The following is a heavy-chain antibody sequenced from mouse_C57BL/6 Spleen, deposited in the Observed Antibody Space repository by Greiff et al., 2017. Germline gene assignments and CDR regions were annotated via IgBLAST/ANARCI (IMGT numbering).Heavy chain of an antibody. CDR1: GYTFTSYW. CDR3: ARPYDYDEVWFAY. D-gene: IGHD2-4*01. CDR2: IDPSDSET. Sequence: QVQLQQPGAELVRPGSSVKLSCKASGYTFTSYWMHWVKQRPIQGLEWIGNIDPSDSETHYNQKFKDKATLTVDKYSSTAYMQLSSLTSEDSAVYYCARPYDYDEVWFAYWGQGTLVTVSA. J-gene: IGHJ3*01. V-gene: IGHV1-52*01.